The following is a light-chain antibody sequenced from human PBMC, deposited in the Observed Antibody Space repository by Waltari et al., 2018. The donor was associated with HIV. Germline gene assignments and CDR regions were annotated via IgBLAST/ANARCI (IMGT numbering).Light chain of an antibody. CDR2: EVS. J-gene: IGLJ2*01. Sequence: QSALTQPASVSGSPGQSITISCTGTSSDVGSYNLVSWYQQHPGKAPKLMIYEVSKRPSGVSNRFSGSKSGNTASLTISGLQVEDEADYYCCSYAGSSTSVFGGGTKLTVL. CDR3: CSYAGSSTSV. V-gene: IGLV2-23*02. CDR1: SSDVGSYNL.